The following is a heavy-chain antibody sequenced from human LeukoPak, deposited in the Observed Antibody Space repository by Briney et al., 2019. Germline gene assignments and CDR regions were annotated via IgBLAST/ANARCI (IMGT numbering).Heavy chain of an antibody. J-gene: IGHJ4*02. Sequence: SETLSLTCTVPGGSISSYYWSWIRQPPGKGLEWIGYIYYTGSTSYNPSLKSRVTISIDVSKNQFSLNLSSVTAADTAVYYCARGNDFGSGSYHYWGQGTLVTVSS. CDR1: GGSISSYY. D-gene: IGHD3-10*01. CDR3: ARGNDFGSGSYHY. V-gene: IGHV4-59*01. CDR2: IYYTGST.